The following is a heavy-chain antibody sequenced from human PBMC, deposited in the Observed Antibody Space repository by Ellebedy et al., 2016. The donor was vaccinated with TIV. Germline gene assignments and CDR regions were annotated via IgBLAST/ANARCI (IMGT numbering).Heavy chain of an antibody. Sequence: GESLKISCAASGFNFDNYVMSWVHQAPGKGLEWVSAITDTGLSTYYAGSVKGRFTISRDNSKNTLFLQMNSLRDEDTAVYYCFLRIRRGYWGQGTLVTVSS. J-gene: IGHJ4*02. CDR2: ITDTGLST. D-gene: IGHD2/OR15-2a*01. V-gene: IGHV3-23*01. CDR3: FLRIRRGY. CDR1: GFNFDNYV.